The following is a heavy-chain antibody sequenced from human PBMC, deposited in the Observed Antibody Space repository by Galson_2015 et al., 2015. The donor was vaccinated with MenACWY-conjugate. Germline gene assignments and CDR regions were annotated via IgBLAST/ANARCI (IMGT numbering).Heavy chain of an antibody. V-gene: IGHV3-7*03. D-gene: IGHD5-18*01. CDR3: ARGGYSYGYYGVDV. Sequence: SLRLSCAASGFTFTSYWMSWVRQAPGKGLEWVANIKQDGSEKYYVDSVMGRLTISRDNAKKSVYLQMNSLRAEDTAVYYCARGGYSYGYYGVDVWGQGTTVTVSS. CDR2: IKQDGSEK. CDR1: GFTFTSYW. J-gene: IGHJ6*02.